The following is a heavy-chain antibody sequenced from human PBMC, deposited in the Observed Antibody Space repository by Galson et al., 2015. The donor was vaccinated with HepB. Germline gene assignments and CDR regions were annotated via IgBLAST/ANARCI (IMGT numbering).Heavy chain of an antibody. Sequence: SLRLSCAASGFTFSDAWMTWVRQAPGKGLEWVGRIKSKTDGGTTDYAAPVKGRFTISRDDSKNTLYLQMNSLKTEDTVVYYCATWRWFGELLKLWGQGTLVTVSS. V-gene: IGHV3-15*07. CDR2: IKSKTDGGTT. CDR3: ATWRWFGELLKL. J-gene: IGHJ4*02. D-gene: IGHD3-10*01. CDR1: GFTFSDAW.